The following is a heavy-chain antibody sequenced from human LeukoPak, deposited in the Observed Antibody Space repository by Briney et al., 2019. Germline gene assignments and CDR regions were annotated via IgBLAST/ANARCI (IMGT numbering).Heavy chain of an antibody. CDR2: ISYDGTNK. CDR3: AKDDRGNEAPFDY. V-gene: IGHV3-30*18. J-gene: IGHJ4*02. Sequence: PGGSLRLSCAASGFTFSNYDMHWVRQAPGKGLEWVAVISYDGTNKYYADSVKGRFTISRDNSKNTLHLQMNSLRAEGTAVYYCAKDDRGNEAPFDYWGQGTLVTVSS. CDR1: GFTFSNYD.